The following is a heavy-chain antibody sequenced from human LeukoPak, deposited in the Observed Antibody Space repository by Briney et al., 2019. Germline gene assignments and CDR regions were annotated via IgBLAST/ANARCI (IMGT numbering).Heavy chain of an antibody. CDR2: IFYTGGEI. Sequence: PSETLSLTCSVSGGSINGYYWSWIRQAPGKGLEWIGYIFYTGGEINYNRSLKSRLTISVDTSKNQFSLMLTSVTAADTAVYYCARQPANTAAFDIWDPGTMVTVS. V-gene: IGHV4-59*08. CDR3: ARQPANTAAFDI. J-gene: IGHJ3*02. D-gene: IGHD5-18*01. CDR1: GGSINGYY.